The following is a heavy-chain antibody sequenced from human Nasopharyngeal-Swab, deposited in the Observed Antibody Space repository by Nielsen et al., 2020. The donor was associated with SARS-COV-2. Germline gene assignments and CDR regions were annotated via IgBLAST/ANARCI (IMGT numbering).Heavy chain of an antibody. CDR2: IYYSGST. Sequence: SETLSLTCTVSGGSISGSSYYWGWIRQPPGKGLEWIGSIYYSGSTYYNPSLKSRVTISVDTSKNQFSLKLSSVTAADTAVYYCARESPPDWYFDLWGRGTLVTVSS. J-gene: IGHJ2*01. V-gene: IGHV4-39*07. CDR3: ARESPPDWYFDL. CDR1: GGSISGSSYY.